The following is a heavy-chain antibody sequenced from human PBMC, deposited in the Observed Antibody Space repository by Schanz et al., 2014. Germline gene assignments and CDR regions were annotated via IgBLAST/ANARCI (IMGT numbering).Heavy chain of an antibody. Sequence: QVQLVESGGGVVQPGGSLRLSCAASGFTFDPYAMHWLRQSPGKGLEWVAVISYDGTNEYYAESVKGRFTISRDNAKNTFYLHMNSLRNEDTAVYFCAKDRGDGYSNGILQYWGLGPLVTVSS. V-gene: IGHV3-30*14. CDR2: ISYDGTNE. J-gene: IGHJ4*02. D-gene: IGHD5-18*01. CDR3: AKDRGDGYSNGILQY. CDR1: GFTFDPYA.